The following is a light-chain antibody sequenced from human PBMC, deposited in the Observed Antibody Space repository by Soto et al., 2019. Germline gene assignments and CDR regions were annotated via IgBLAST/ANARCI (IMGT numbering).Light chain of an antibody. CDR1: QSVSSSY. J-gene: IGKJ1*01. CDR2: DAS. V-gene: IGKV3-20*01. Sequence: EIVLTQSPGTLSLSPGERATLSCRASQSVSSSYLAWYQQKPGQAPRLLMYDASIRASGIPDRFSGSGSGTDFTLTISRLEPEDFAVYYCQQYVRSPWTFGQGTKVDI. CDR3: QQYVRSPWT.